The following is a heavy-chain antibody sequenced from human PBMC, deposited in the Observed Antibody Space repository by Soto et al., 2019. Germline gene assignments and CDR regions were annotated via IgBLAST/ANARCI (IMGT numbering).Heavy chain of an antibody. D-gene: IGHD6-19*01. Sequence: ASVKVSCKASGYTFTSYGISWVRQAPGQGLEWMGWISAYNGNTNYAQKLQGRVTMTTDTSTSTAYRERRSLRSDDTAVYYCARVSSGQWLVKRPKDYYYMDVWGKGTTVTVSS. J-gene: IGHJ6*03. CDR3: ARVSSGQWLVKRPKDYYYMDV. CDR2: ISAYNGNT. V-gene: IGHV1-18*01. CDR1: GYTFTSYG.